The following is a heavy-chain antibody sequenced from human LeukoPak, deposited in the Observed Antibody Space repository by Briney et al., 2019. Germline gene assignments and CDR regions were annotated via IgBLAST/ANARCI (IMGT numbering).Heavy chain of an antibody. CDR1: GGSISSGDYY. CDR3: ARGVDILTAPTFGGWFDP. D-gene: IGHD3-9*01. V-gene: IGHV4-30-4*08. Sequence: SETLSLTCSVSGGSISSGDYYWTWIRQHPGQGLEWVGFISYGGSTYYNPSLKSRVTISVDTSKNQFSLKLSSVTAADTAVYYCARGVDILTAPTFGGWFDPWGQGTLVTVSS. CDR2: ISYGGST. J-gene: IGHJ5*02.